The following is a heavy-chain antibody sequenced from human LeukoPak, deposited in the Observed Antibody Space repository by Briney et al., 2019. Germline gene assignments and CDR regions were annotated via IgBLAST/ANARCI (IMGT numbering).Heavy chain of an antibody. CDR1: GFTFSSYT. Sequence: GRSLRLSCAASGFTFSSYTMHWVRQAPGKGLEWVAVISYDGSNKNYADSVKGRFTISRDNSKNTLYLQMYSLRAEDTAVYYGSVVPAAIRLRYFDYWGQGTLVTVSS. CDR3: SVVPAAIRLRYFDY. V-gene: IGHV3-30-3*01. D-gene: IGHD2-2*01. CDR2: ISYDGSNK. J-gene: IGHJ4*02.